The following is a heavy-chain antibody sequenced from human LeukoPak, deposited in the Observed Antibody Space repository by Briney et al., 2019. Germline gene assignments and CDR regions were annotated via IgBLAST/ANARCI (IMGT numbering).Heavy chain of an antibody. V-gene: IGHV4-30-4*01. CDR3: ARGSATYYYDSSGSGEFDY. J-gene: IGHJ4*02. CDR2: IYYSGST. D-gene: IGHD3-22*01. Sequence: SETLSLTCTVSGGSISSGDYYWSWIRQPPGKGLEWIGYIYYSGSTYYNPSLKSRVTISVDTSKNQFSLKLSSVTAADTAVYHCARGSATYYYDSSGSGEFDYWGQGTLVTVSS. CDR1: GGSISSGDYY.